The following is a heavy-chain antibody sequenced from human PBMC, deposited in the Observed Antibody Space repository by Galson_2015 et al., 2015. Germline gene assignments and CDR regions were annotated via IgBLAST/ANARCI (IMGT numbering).Heavy chain of an antibody. CDR3: ARGWSGYYRLDY. CDR1: GFSLRTSGVG. J-gene: IGHJ4*02. Sequence: PALVKPPQTLTLTCTFSGFSLRTSGVGVGWIRQPPGKALEWLALIYWDDDKRYSPSLKSRLTITKDTSKNQVVLIMTNMDPVDTATYYCARGWSGYYRLDYWGQGTLVTVSS. D-gene: IGHD3-3*01. V-gene: IGHV2-5*02. CDR2: IYWDDDK.